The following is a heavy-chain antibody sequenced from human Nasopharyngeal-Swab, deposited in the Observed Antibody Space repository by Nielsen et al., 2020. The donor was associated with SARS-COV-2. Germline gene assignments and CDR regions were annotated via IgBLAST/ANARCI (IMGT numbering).Heavy chain of an antibody. J-gene: IGHJ3*02. CDR3: ARAWDI. Sequence: SETLSLTCAVSGGSISSNNWWSWVRQPPGKGLEWIGEINDSGRTKYNPSLKRRVTISVDTSKNQFSLRLSSVTAADTAVYYCARAWDIWGQGTMVTVSS. CDR2: INDSGRT. CDR1: GGSISSNNW. V-gene: IGHV4-4*02.